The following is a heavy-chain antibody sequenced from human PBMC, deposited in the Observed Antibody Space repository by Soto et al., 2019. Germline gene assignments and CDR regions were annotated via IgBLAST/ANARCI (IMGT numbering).Heavy chain of an antibody. CDR3: AKVYSDFWSGYPYYFDY. Sequence: VGSLRLSCAASGFTFSSYAMNWVRQAPGKGLEWVSAIRGGGNTYYADSVKGRFTISRGNSKSTLYLQMNSLRAEDTAVYYCAKVYSDFWSGYPYYFDYWGQGTLVTVSS. V-gene: IGHV3-23*01. CDR1: GFTFSSYA. CDR2: IRGGGNT. D-gene: IGHD3-3*01. J-gene: IGHJ4*02.